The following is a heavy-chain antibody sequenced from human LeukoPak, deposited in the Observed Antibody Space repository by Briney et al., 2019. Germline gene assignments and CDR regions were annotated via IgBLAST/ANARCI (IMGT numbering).Heavy chain of an antibody. J-gene: IGHJ3*02. Sequence: PGGSLRLSCAASGFTFSSYAMNWVPQAPERGLEWASTISGSGGSTYYADSVKGRFTISRDNSKNTLYLQMNSLRAEDTAVYYCAKAHRRSGAFDIWGQGTMVTVSS. CDR1: GFTFSSYA. CDR3: AKAHRRSGAFDI. D-gene: IGHD3-3*01. V-gene: IGHV3-23*01. CDR2: ISGSGGST.